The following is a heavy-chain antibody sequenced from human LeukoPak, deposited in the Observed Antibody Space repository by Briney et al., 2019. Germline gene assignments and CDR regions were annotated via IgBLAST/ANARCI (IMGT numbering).Heavy chain of an antibody. CDR2: ITWDGGST. CDR1: GFTFSSYS. J-gene: IGHJ4*02. D-gene: IGHD3-3*01. CDR3: AKDILSYDFWSPYLDY. Sequence: TGGSLRLSCAASGFTFSSYSMNWVRQAPGKGLEWVSLITWDGGSTYYADSVKGRFTISRDNSKNSLYLQMNSLRTEDTALYYRAKDILSYDFWSPYLDYMGQGNLVTVSS. V-gene: IGHV3-43*01.